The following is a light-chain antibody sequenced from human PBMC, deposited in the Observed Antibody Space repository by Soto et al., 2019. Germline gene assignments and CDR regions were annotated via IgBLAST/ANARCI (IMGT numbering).Light chain of an antibody. CDR3: QQYDNLLT. CDR2: DAS. CDR1: QDISSY. V-gene: IGKV1-33*01. J-gene: IGKJ4*01. Sequence: DIQMTQSPSSLSASVGDRVTITCQASQDISSYLNWYQQKPGKAPKLLIYDASNLETGVPSRFSGSGSGTDFTFTISSQQPEDIATYYCQQYDNLLTFGGGTKVEIK.